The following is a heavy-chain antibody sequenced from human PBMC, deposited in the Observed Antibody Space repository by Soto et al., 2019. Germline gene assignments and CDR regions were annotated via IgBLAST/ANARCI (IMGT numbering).Heavy chain of an antibody. D-gene: IGHD3-10*01. J-gene: IGHJ6*02. CDR3: ARNMDYYYGPGSGNGHGF. V-gene: IGHV1-2*02. CDR2: NNPKFGDT. Sequence: QVQLVQSGAEVKEPGDSVRVSCEASGYTFTAYYIHWVRQAPGQGLEWMGWNNPKFGDTTYAQDFQGRVSMTRDMSMSTVYMDLSRLTSDDTAIYYCARNMDYYYGPGSGNGHGFWGQGTTVTVFS. CDR1: GYTFTAYY.